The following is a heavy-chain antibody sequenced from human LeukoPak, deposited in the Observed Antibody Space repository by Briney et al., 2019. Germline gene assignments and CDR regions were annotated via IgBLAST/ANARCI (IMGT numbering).Heavy chain of an antibody. J-gene: IGHJ6*03. CDR3: ARREPYYYYYMDV. CDR1: GGSISSSNW. Sequence: PSETLSLTCAVSGGSISSSNWWSWVRQPPGKGLEWIGYIYYSGSTNYNPSLKSRVTISVDTSKNQFSLKLSSVTAADTAVYYCARREPYYYYYMDVWGKGTTVTVSS. V-gene: IGHV4-4*02. CDR2: IYYSGST.